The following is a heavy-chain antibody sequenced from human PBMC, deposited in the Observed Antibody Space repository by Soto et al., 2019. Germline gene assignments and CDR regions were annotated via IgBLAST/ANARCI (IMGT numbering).Heavy chain of an antibody. CDR3: TTPLYDSSGYYPSDYYYGMDV. Sequence: VGSLRLSCAASGFTFSNAWMSWVRQAPGKGLEWVGRIKSKTDGGTTDYAAHVKGRFTISRDDSKNTLYLQMNSLKTEDTAVYYCTTPLYDSSGYYPSDYYYGMDVWGQGTTVTVSS. J-gene: IGHJ6*02. CDR1: GFTFSNAW. V-gene: IGHV3-15*01. D-gene: IGHD3-22*01. CDR2: IKSKTDGGTT.